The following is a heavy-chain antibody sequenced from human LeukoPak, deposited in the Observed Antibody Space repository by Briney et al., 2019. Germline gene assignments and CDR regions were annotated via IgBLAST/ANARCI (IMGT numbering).Heavy chain of an antibody. CDR2: IYYSGNT. J-gene: IGHJ3*02. D-gene: IGHD3-9*01. CDR3: ARQRYYDILTGYVFDAFDI. Sequence: SETLSLTCTVSGVSISSSNSYWGWIRQPPGKGLEWIGSIYYSGNTYYNASLKSQVSISIDTSKNQFSLRLTSVTAADTAVYYCARQRYYDILTGYVFDAFDIWGQGTMVTVSS. CDR1: GVSISSSNSY. V-gene: IGHV4-39*01.